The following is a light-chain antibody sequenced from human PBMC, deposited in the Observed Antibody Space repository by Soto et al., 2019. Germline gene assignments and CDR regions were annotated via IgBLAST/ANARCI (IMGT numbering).Light chain of an antibody. Sequence: EIVLTQSPATLSVSPGERATLSCRATETISTNLAWFQRKPGQPPRLLIYGSSTRATGVPDRFSGSGSGTEFTLTISSLQPDDFATYYCQQYNSYSREWTFGQGTKVDIK. CDR3: QQYNSYSREWT. J-gene: IGKJ1*01. CDR2: GSS. CDR1: ETISTN. V-gene: IGKV3-15*01.